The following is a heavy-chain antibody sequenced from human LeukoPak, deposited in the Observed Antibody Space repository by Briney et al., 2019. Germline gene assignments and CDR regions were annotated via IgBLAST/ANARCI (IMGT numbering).Heavy chain of an antibody. CDR3: ARVVDDYGDYSFDY. D-gene: IGHD4-17*01. J-gene: IGHJ4*02. CDR1: GGTFSSYA. Sequence: GAPVKVSCKASGGTFSSYAISWVRQAPGQGLEWMGGIIPIFGTANYAQKFQGRVTITADESTSTAYMELSSLRSEDTAVYYCARVVDDYGDYSFDYWGQGTLVTVSS. V-gene: IGHV1-69*13. CDR2: IIPIFGTA.